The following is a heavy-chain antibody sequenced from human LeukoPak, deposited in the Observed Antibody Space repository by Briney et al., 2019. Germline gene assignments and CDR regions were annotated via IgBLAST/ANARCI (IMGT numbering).Heavy chain of an antibody. Sequence: GGSLRPSCAASGFTVSSNYMSWVRQAPGKGLEWVSVIYSGGSTYYADSMKGRFTISRDNSKNTLYLQMNSLRAEDTAVYYCARGPSTSFDYWGQGTLVTVSS. CDR1: GFTVSSNY. J-gene: IGHJ4*02. CDR3: ARGPSTSFDY. CDR2: IYSGGST. V-gene: IGHV3-66*02. D-gene: IGHD5/OR15-5a*01.